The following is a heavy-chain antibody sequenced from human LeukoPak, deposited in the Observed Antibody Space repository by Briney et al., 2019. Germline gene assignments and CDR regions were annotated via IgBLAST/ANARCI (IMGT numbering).Heavy chain of an antibody. Sequence: GESLKISCKGSGYSFTSYWIGWVRQMPGKGLEWMGIIYPGDSDTRYSPSFQGQVTISADKSISTAYLQWSSLKASDTAMYYCARSGQDSSGYSKFFRFDMWGQGTMVTVSS. CDR2: IYPGDSDT. CDR1: GYSFTSYW. J-gene: IGHJ3*02. V-gene: IGHV5-51*01. CDR3: ARSGQDSSGYSKFFRFDM. D-gene: IGHD3-22*01.